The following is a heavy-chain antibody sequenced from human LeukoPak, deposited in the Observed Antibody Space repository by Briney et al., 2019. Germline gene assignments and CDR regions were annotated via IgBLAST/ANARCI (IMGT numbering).Heavy chain of an antibody. CDR2: IYSGGST. J-gene: IGHJ4*02. Sequence: PGGSLRLSCAASGFTFSSNYMSWVRQAPGKGLEWGSVIYSGGSTYYSDSVTGRFTISRDNSKNTLYLQMNSLRAGDTAVYYCARDQQYYDSSGYYYNVDYWGQGTLVTVSS. D-gene: IGHD3-22*01. V-gene: IGHV3-53*01. CDR1: GFTFSSNY. CDR3: ARDQQYYDSSGYYYNVDY.